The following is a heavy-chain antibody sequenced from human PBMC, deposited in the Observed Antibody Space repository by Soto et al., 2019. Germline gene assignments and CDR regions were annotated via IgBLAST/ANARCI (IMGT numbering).Heavy chain of an antibody. V-gene: IGHV1-69*13. D-gene: IGHD3-9*01. Sequence: GASVKVSCKASGGTFSSYAISWVRQAPGQGVEWMGGIIPIFGTANYAQKFQGRVTITADESTSTAYMELSSLRSEDTAVYYCASKRAVRYFDWLSTGYYFDYWGQGTLVTVSS. CDR2: IIPIFGTA. CDR3: ASKRAVRYFDWLSTGYYFDY. J-gene: IGHJ4*02. CDR1: GGTFSSYA.